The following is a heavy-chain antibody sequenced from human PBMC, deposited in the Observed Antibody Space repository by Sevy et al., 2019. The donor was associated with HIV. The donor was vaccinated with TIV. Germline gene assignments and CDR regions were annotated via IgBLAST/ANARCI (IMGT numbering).Heavy chain of an antibody. Sequence: GGSLRLSCAASGFTFSSYWMSWVRQAPGKGLEWVANIKQDGSEKYYVDSVKGRFTIIRDNAKNSLYLQMNSLRAEDTAVHYCARETISYYYYGMDVWGQGTTVTVSS. CDR3: ARETISYYYYGMDV. J-gene: IGHJ6*02. D-gene: IGHD3-3*01. V-gene: IGHV3-7*01. CDR2: IKQDGSEK. CDR1: GFTFSSYW.